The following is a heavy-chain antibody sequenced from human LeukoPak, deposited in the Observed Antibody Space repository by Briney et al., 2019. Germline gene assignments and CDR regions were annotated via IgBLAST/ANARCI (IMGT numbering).Heavy chain of an antibody. CDR3: ARRAGDHYYFDY. J-gene: IGHJ4*02. D-gene: IGHD7-27*01. Sequence: ASVKVSCKASGYIFTSYYMHWVRQAPGQGLEWMGIINPSSGSTSYAQKFQDRVKMTRDTSRSTVYMELSSLRSEDTAVYDCARRAGDHYYFDYWGQGTLVTVSS. V-gene: IGHV1-46*01. CDR1: GYIFTSYY. CDR2: INPSSGST.